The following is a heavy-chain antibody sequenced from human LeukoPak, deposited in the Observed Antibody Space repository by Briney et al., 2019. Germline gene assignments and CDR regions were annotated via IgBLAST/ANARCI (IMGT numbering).Heavy chain of an antibody. J-gene: IGHJ4*02. CDR1: GYSISSGYY. CDR2: IYHSGST. D-gene: IGHD5-12*01. Sequence: PSETLSLTCAVSGYSISSGYYWGWIRQPPGKGLEWIGSIYHSGSTYYNPSLKSRVTISVDTSKNQFSLKLSSVTAADTAVYYCARHKVMGFVDRYFDYWGQGTLVTVSS. CDR3: ARHKVMGFVDRYFDY. V-gene: IGHV4-38-2*01.